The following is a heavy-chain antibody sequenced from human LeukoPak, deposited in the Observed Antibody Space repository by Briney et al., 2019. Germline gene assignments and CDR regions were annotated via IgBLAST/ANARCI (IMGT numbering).Heavy chain of an antibody. CDR1: GFTFSSYG. CDR3: AKPGGDYVLMDY. D-gene: IGHD4-17*01. V-gene: IGHV3-30*18. Sequence: PGGSLRLSCEASGFTFSSYGMHWVRQAPGKGLEWVAVISYDGSNKYYTDSVKGRFTISRDNSKNTLYLQMNSLRAEDTAVYYCAKPGGDYVLMDYWGQGTLVTVSS. J-gene: IGHJ4*02. CDR2: ISYDGSNK.